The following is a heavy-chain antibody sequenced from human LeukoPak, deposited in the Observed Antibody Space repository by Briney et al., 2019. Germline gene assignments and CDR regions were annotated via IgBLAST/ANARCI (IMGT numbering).Heavy chain of an antibody. J-gene: IGHJ6*03. CDR1: GYTFASSW. CDR2: IYPDDSDT. D-gene: IGHD2-8*01. V-gene: IGHV5-51*01. CDR3: ARHGHCTNGVCYSNYYYHMDV. Sequence: GGSLRLSCKGSGYTFASSWIGWVRQTPGKGLEWMWIIYPDDSDTRYSPSFEGQITISVDKSISTAYLQWSSLKASDTAVYYCARHGHCTNGVCYSNYYYHMDVWGKGTTVTVSS.